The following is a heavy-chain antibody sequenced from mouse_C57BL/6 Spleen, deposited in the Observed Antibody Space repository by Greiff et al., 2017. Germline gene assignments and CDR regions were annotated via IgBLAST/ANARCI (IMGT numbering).Heavy chain of an antibody. V-gene: IGHV1-53*01. CDR1: GYTFTSYW. CDR2: INPSNGGT. CDR3: AREVRYYGSSYWYFDV. D-gene: IGHD1-1*01. Sequence: QVQLQQPGTELVKPGASVKLSCKASGYTFTSYWMHWVKPRPGQGLEWIGNINPSNGGTNYNEKFKSKATLTVDKSSSTAYMQLSSLTSEDSAVYYCAREVRYYGSSYWYFDVWGTGTTVTVSS. J-gene: IGHJ1*03.